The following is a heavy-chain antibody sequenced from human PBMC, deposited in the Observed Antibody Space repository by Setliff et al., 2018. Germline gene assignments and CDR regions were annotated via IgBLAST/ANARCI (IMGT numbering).Heavy chain of an antibody. V-gene: IGHV5-51*01. CDR1: GYSFTSYW. CDR2: IYPSDSDT. D-gene: IGHD1-26*01. J-gene: IGHJ3*02. CDR3: ARLSGADVFDI. Sequence: AGESLKISCKGSGYSFTSYWIGWVRQMPGKGLEWMGIIYPSDSDTRYSPSFRGQVTISADKSISTTYLQWSSLKASDTAIYYCARLSGADVFDIWGQGTVVTVSS.